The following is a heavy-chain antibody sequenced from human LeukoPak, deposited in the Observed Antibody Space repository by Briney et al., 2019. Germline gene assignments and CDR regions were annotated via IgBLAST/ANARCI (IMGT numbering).Heavy chain of an antibody. CDR2: IYTSGST. CDR3: ARVATGYCSSTSCVPGDCYYYYMDV. V-gene: IGHV4-4*07. Sequence: PSETLSLTCTVSGGSISSYYWSWIRQPAGKGLEWIGRIYTSGSTNYNPSLKSRVTMSVDTSKNQFSLKLSSVTAADTAVYYCARVATGYCSSTSCVPGDCYYYYMDVWGKGTTVTVSS. D-gene: IGHD2-2*01. J-gene: IGHJ6*03. CDR1: GGSISSYY.